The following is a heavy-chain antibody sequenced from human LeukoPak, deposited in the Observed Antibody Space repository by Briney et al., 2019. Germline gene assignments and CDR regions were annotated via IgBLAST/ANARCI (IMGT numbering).Heavy chain of an antibody. CDR3: ATSRITMVRGVSGAFDI. CDR2: VDPEDGET. CDR1: GYTFTDYY. J-gene: IGHJ3*02. V-gene: IGHV1-69-2*01. D-gene: IGHD3-10*01. Sequence: ASVKVSCKGSGYTFTDYYMHWVQQAPGKGLEWMGLVDPEDGETIYAEKFQGRVTITADTSTDTAYMELSSLRSEDTAVYYCATSRITMVRGVSGAFDIWGQGTMVTVSS.